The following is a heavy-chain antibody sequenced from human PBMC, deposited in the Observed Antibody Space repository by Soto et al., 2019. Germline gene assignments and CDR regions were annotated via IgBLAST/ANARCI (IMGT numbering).Heavy chain of an antibody. CDR2: IYYSGST. D-gene: IGHD5-12*01. CDR3: ARGSRGYSGYDFYPEYYYYFLDD. CDR1: GGSISSYY. V-gene: IGHV4-59*08. J-gene: IGHJ6*03. Sequence: SETLSLTCTDSGGSISSYYWSWIRQPPGKGLEWIGYIYYSGSTNYNPSLKSRVTISVDTSKNQFSLKLSSATAADTAVYYCARGSRGYSGYDFYPEYYYYFLDDWGKGTTVTVSS.